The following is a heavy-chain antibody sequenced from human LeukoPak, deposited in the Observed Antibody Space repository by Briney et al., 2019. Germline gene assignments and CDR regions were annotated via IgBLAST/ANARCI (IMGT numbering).Heavy chain of an antibody. Sequence: GGSLRLSCAASGFTFSSYAMHWVRQAPGKGLEWVAVIWYDGSNKYYADSVKGRFTISRDNSKNTLYLQMNSLRAEGTAVYYCARSSYDILTGYYEYYFDYWGQGTLVTVSS. CDR2: IWYDGSNK. V-gene: IGHV3-33*08. CDR3: ARSSYDILTGYYEYYFDY. D-gene: IGHD3-9*01. J-gene: IGHJ4*02. CDR1: GFTFSSYA.